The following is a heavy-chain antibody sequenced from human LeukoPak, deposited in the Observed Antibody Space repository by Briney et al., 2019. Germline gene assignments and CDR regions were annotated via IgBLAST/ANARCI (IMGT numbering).Heavy chain of an antibody. V-gene: IGHV3-64D*09. Sequence: GGSLRLSCSASGFTFSSYAMHWVRQAPGKGLEYVSAISSNGGSTYYADSVKGRFTISRDNSKNTLYLQMSSLRVDDTAVYYCVKTHFDHYYGLDVWGQGTMVIVSS. CDR3: VKTHFDHYYGLDV. CDR1: GFTFSSYA. J-gene: IGHJ6*02. CDR2: ISSNGGST.